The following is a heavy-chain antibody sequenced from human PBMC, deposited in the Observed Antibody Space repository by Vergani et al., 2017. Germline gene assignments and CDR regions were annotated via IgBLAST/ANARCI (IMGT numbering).Heavy chain of an antibody. Sequence: QVQLVQSGAEVKEPGASVKVSCRASEYTFTAYYTHWVRQAPGQGLEWMGWINPNSGYADFAQQFQGRVTMTRDTSTSTAYMGLSNLISEDTAVYYCARENVSVGAADYYRYGLDVWGQGTTVTVSS. V-gene: IGHV1-2*02. CDR1: EYTFTAYY. D-gene: IGHD3-16*01. J-gene: IGHJ6*02. CDR3: ARENVSVGAADYYRYGLDV. CDR2: INPNSGYA.